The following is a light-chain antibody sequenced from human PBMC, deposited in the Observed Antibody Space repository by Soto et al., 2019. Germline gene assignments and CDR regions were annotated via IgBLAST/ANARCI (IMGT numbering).Light chain of an antibody. V-gene: IGKV3-15*01. CDR3: QQYNQRPRT. CDR2: ATS. Sequence: EIVMTQSPATLSVSPGERATLSCRASQSVSSNLAWYQQKPGQSPRLLIYATSTRATGVPARFSGSGSGTEFTLTISSLQSEDFATYYCQQYNQRPRTFGQGTKGDIK. J-gene: IGKJ1*01. CDR1: QSVSSN.